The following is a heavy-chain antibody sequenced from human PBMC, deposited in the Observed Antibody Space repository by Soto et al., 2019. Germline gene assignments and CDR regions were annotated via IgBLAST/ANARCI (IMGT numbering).Heavy chain of an antibody. CDR1: GYTFNKYA. D-gene: IGHD2-15*01. J-gene: IGHJ4*02. Sequence: ASVKVFCKASGYTFNKYAMQWVRQAPGQRLEWMGWINAGNGNTKYSQKFQGRVTITRDTSASTAYMELSSLRSEDTAVYYCARSVAPYYFDYWGQGTLVTVSS. V-gene: IGHV1-3*01. CDR2: INAGNGNT. CDR3: ARSVAPYYFDY.